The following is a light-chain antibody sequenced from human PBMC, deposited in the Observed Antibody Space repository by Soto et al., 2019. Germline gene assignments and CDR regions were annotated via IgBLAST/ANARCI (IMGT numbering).Light chain of an antibody. CDR2: KIS. V-gene: IGKV2-24*01. J-gene: IGKJ4*02. CDR1: QSLVHSDGNTY. CDR3: MPATTFPLR. Sequence: DIVMTQTPLSSPVTLGQPASISCRSSQSLVHSDGNTYLRRLQQRRGQPPRLLLSKISTRFSGAPDRFSASGAGTDFTLTISPVEAEDVGVYSCMPATTFPLRFGGGTKV.